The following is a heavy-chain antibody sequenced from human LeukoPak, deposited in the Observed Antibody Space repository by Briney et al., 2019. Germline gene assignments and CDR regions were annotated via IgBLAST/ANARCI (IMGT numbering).Heavy chain of an antibody. CDR1: GGSFSGYY. V-gene: IGHV4-34*01. CDR3: ARYYYDSSGYYLFDY. J-gene: IGHJ4*02. D-gene: IGHD3-22*01. Sequence: SETLSLTCAVYGGSFSGYYWSWIRQPPGKGLEWIGEINHSGSTNYNPSLKSRVTVSVDTSKNQFSLKLSSVTAADTAVYYCARYYYDSSGYYLFDYWGQGTLVTVSS. CDR2: INHSGST.